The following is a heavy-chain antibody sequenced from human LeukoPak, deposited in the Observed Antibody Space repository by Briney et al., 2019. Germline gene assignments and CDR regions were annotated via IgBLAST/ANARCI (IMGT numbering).Heavy chain of an antibody. CDR2: ISYDGGNI. Sequence: PGGSLRLSCAPSGFTFDNYAMHWVRQAPGKGLEWVALISYDGGNIYYADSVQGRFTISRDNSKNTLYLQMNSLRPEDTAVYYCARDPPFGSSWSQNYFDYWGQGTLVTVSS. CDR1: GFTFDNYA. J-gene: IGHJ4*02. CDR3: ARDPPFGSSWSQNYFDY. D-gene: IGHD6-13*01. V-gene: IGHV3-30*04.